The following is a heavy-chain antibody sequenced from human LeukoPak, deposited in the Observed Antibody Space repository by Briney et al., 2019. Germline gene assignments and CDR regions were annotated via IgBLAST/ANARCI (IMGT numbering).Heavy chain of an antibody. D-gene: IGHD5-24*01. V-gene: IGHV3-23*01. CDR1: GFTFNTYA. CDR2: ISGSGGST. J-gene: IGHJ4*02. Sequence: GALRLSCVASGFTFNTYAMNWVRQAPGKGLEWVSGISGSGGSTYYADSVKGRFTISRDNSKNTLYLQMNSLRAEDTAVYYCAKVVAEMATNWGQGTLVTVSS. CDR3: AKVVAEMATN.